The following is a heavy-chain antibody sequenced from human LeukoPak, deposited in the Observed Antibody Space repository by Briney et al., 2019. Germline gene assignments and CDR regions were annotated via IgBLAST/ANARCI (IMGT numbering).Heavy chain of an antibody. V-gene: IGHV3-7*01. CDR3: ARGRFNYDSSGYSSFYH. Sequence: GGSLRLSCAASGFTFSSFWMSWVRQAPGKGLEWVANIKEDGSEKYYVDSVKGRFTISRDNAKNSQYLQMNSLRAEDAAVYYCARGRFNYDSSGYSSFYHWGQGTLVTVSS. D-gene: IGHD3-22*01. J-gene: IGHJ4*02. CDR2: IKEDGSEK. CDR1: GFTFSSFW.